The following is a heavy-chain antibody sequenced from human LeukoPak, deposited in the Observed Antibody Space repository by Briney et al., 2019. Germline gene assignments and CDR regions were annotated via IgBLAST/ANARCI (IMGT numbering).Heavy chain of an antibody. J-gene: IGHJ6*02. D-gene: IGHD3-22*01. CDR2: IYSGGST. V-gene: IGHV3-53*01. CDR3: AKDRANIITMIVVVIPYGMDV. Sequence: PGGSLRLSCAASGFTVSSNYMSWVRQAPGKGLEWVSVIYSGGSTYYADSVKGRFTISRDNSKNTLYLQMNSLRAEDTAVYYCAKDRANIITMIVVVIPYGMDVWGQGTTVTVSS. CDR1: GFTVSSNY.